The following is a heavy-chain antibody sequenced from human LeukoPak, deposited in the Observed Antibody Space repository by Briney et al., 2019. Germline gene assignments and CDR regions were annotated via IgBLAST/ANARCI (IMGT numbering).Heavy chain of an antibody. V-gene: IGHV3-23*01. J-gene: IGHJ4*02. CDR2: ISGSGGST. Sequence: GGSLRLSCAASGFTFSSYAMSWVRQAPGQGLEWVSAISGSGGSTYYADSVKGRFTISRGNSKNTLYLQMNSLRAEDTAVYYCATGNTNYDILTGYYRLRSFDYWGQGTLVTVSS. CDR1: GFTFSSYA. CDR3: ATGNTNYDILTGYYRLRSFDY. D-gene: IGHD3-9*01.